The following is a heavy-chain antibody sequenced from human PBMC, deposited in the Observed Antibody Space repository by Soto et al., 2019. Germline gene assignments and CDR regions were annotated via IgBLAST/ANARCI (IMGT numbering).Heavy chain of an antibody. CDR1: GYTFTSYD. V-gene: IGHV1-8*01. Sequence: VQLVQSGAEVKKPGASVKVSCKASGYTFTSYDINWVRQATGQGLEWMGWMNPNSGNTGCAQKFQGRVTMTRNTSISTAYMELSSLRAEDTAVYYCARGAAGPPDDAFDLWGQGTMVTVSS. J-gene: IGHJ3*01. D-gene: IGHD6-13*01. CDR2: MNPNSGNT. CDR3: ARGAAGPPDDAFDL.